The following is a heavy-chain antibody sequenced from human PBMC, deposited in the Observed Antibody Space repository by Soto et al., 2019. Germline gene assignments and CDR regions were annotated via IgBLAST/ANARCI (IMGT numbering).Heavy chain of an antibody. J-gene: IGHJ4*02. CDR3: ARGGNRDGTTASGVGGFDF. D-gene: IGHD2-15*01. CDR2: IYYTGTT. CDR1: GVSISSSY. Sequence: KSSETLSLTCTVSGVSISSSYWSWLRQSPGTGLEWIGYIYYTGTTNYNPSLKRRVTISLDTAKNQFSLNVNSLTTADTAVYFCARGGNRDGTTASGVGGFDFWGQGTLVTVSS. V-gene: IGHV4-59*01.